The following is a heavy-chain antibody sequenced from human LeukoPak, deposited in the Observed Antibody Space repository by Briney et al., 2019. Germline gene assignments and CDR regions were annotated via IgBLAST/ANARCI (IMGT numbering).Heavy chain of an antibody. V-gene: IGHV4-34*01. CDR3: ASLRVGSSFGYQYYIDV. CDR2: INHSGST. CDR1: GGSFSGFY. D-gene: IGHD6-13*01. Sequence: ASETLSLTCAVYGGSFSGFYWSWIRQPPGKGLECIGEINHSGSTNYNPSLKSRVTISVDTSKNQFSLKLSSVTAADTAVYYCASLRVGSSFGYQYYIDVWGKGTTVTVSS. J-gene: IGHJ6*03.